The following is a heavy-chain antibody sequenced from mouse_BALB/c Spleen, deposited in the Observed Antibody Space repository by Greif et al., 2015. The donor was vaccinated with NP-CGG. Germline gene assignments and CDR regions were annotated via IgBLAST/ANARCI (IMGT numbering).Heavy chain of an antibody. D-gene: IGHD2-3*01. V-gene: IGHV5-6-3*01. Sequence: EVQRVESGGGLVQPGGSLKLSCAASGFTFSSYGMSWVRQTPDKRLELVATINSNGGSTYYPDSVKGRFTISRDNDKNTLYLQMSSLKSEDTAMYYCARDGGDDPDYWGQGTSVTVSS. J-gene: IGHJ4*01. CDR2: INSNGGST. CDR3: ARDGGDDPDY. CDR1: GFTFSSYG.